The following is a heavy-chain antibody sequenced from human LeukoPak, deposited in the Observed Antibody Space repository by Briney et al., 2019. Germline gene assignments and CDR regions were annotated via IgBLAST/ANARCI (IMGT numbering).Heavy chain of an antibody. J-gene: IGHJ6*03. CDR1: GGSISSGSYY. CDR3: ARETIESYYGSGTSNYMDV. CDR2: IYASGSI. V-gene: IGHV4-61*02. D-gene: IGHD3-10*01. Sequence: SETLSLTCTVSGGSISSGSYYWSWIRQPAGKGLEWIGRIYASGSINYNPSLKSRVTISVDTSKNQFSLKLSSVTAADTAVYYCARETIESYYGSGTSNYMDVWGKGTTVTISS.